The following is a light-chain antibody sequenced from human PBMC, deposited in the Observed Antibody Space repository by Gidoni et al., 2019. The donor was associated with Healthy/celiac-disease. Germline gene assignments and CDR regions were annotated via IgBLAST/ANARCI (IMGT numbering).Light chain of an antibody. CDR3: QVWDSSSDHPV. V-gene: IGLV3-21*04. Sequence: SDVLTQPHSVSVAPGKTARSTCGGNNIGSKSVHWSQQKPGQAPVLVIYYDSDRPSGIPERFSGSNSGNTATLTISRVEAGDEADYYCQVWDSSSDHPVFGGGTTLTVL. CDR2: YDS. CDR1: NIGSKS. J-gene: IGLJ3*02.